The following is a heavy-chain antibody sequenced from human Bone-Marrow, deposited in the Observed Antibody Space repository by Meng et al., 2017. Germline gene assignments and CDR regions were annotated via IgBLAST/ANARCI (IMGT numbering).Heavy chain of an antibody. D-gene: IGHD3-10*01. CDR2: IYWNHDS. V-gene: IGHV2-5*01. CDR1: GFSLSTSGAG. J-gene: IGHJ4*02. Sequence: QTLSLTCTFSGFSLSTSGAGVGWIRQPPGRALEWLAVIYWNHDSRYSPSLRSRLTITKDTSKNQVVLTMTNMDPVDTATFYCAQISAGVVRDFGYFDSWGQGTLVTVSS. CDR3: AQISAGVVRDFGYFDS.